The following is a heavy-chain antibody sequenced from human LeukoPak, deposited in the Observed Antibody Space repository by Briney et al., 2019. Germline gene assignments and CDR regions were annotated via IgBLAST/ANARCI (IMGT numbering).Heavy chain of an antibody. CDR2: ISGSGGTI. CDR3: ATGPPGYCSGGTCPDYYYYGMDV. J-gene: IGHJ6*02. CDR1: GFTFSSYA. Sequence: PGGSLRLSCAASGFTFSSYAMSWVRQAPGKGLEWVSAISGSGGTIYYADSVKGRFTISRDNSRNTLYLQMNSLRAEDTAVYYCATGPPGYCSGGTCPDYYYYGMDVWGQGTTVTVSS. V-gene: IGHV3-23*01. D-gene: IGHD2-15*01.